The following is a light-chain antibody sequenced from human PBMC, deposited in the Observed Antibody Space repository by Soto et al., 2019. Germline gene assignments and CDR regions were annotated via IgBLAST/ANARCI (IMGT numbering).Light chain of an antibody. CDR3: QQYNSYSIT. J-gene: IGKJ5*01. CDR1: QSISTW. V-gene: IGKV1-5*01. CDR2: DAS. Sequence: DIKMTQSPSTLSASVGYRVTITCRSSQSISTWLAWYQQKPGKAPKLLIYDASSLETGVPSRFSGSGSGTEFTLTISSLQPDDFATYYCQQYNSYSITFGQGTRLEIK.